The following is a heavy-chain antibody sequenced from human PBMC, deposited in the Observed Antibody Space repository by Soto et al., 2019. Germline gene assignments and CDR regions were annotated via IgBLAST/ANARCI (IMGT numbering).Heavy chain of an antibody. V-gene: IGHV4-59*01. CDR1: GGSILSYY. CDR2: IYYSGST. CDR3: ARDQVPAALLRWFLP. D-gene: IGHD2-2*01. J-gene: IGHJ5*02. Sequence: SETLSLTCTVSGGSILSYYWSWIRQPPGKGLEWIGYIYYSGSTNYNPSLKSRVTISVDTSKNQFSLKLSSVTAADTAVYYCARDQVPAALLRWFLPWGEAILVTVSA.